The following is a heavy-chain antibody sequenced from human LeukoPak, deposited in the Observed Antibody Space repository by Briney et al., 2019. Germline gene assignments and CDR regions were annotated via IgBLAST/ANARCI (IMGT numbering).Heavy chain of an antibody. D-gene: IGHD6-19*01. J-gene: IGHJ4*02. CDR3: AKLPDIVVTGGFDC. V-gene: IGHV3-48*03. Sequence: GGSLRLSCAASGFTFSSYEMKWVRQAPGKGLEWVSYISSSGSNRYYADSVKGRFTISRDNGKNSLYLQMNSLRAEDTAVYYCAKLPDIVVTGGFDCWGQGTLVTVSS. CDR2: ISSSGSNR. CDR1: GFTFSSYE.